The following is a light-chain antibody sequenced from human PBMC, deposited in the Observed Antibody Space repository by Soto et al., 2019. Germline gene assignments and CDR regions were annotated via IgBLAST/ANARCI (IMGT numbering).Light chain of an antibody. J-gene: IGKJ1*01. CDR1: QSISNW. CDR3: QQYNTYSQT. Sequence: DIQMTQSPSTLSASVGDRVTITCRASQSISNWLAWYQQKPGKAPKLLIYKASSLEGGVPSRFSGRGSGTEFTLTITSLQPDDFATYYCQQYNTYSQTFGQGTKVDIK. CDR2: KAS. V-gene: IGKV1-5*03.